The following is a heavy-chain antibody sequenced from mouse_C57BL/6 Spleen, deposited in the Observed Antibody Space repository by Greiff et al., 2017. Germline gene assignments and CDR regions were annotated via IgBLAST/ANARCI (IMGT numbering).Heavy chain of an antibody. CDR3: AKEGGYQYYFYY. Sequence: QVQLQQPGAELVKPGASVKMSCKASGYTFTSYWITWVKQRPGQGLEWIGDIYPGSGSTNYNEKFKSKATLTVDTSSSTAYMQLSSLTSEDSAVYYCAKEGGYQYYFYYWGQGTTLTVSS. J-gene: IGHJ2*01. CDR2: IYPGSGST. CDR1: GYTFTSYW. V-gene: IGHV1-55*01. D-gene: IGHD2-2*01.